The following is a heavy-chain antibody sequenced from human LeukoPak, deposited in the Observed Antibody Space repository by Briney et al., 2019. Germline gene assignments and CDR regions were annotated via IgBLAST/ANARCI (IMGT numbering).Heavy chain of an antibody. CDR2: ISYTGTT. V-gene: IGHV4-59*08. Sequence: NPSEALSLTCTVPGGSINNYYWSWIRQPPGKGLEWIGYISYTGTTIYNPSLKTRVTISVDTSNQLSLKLSSVTAADTAMYYCATGPHTALDYWGQGTLVTVSS. CDR3: ATGPHTALDY. D-gene: IGHD5-18*01. CDR1: GGSINNYY. J-gene: IGHJ4*02.